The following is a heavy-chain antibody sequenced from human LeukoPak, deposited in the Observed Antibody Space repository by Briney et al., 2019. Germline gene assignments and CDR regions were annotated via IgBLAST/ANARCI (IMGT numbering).Heavy chain of an antibody. J-gene: IGHJ4*02. Sequence: GGSLRLPCAASGFTFSSYGMHWVRQAPGKGLEWVAVIWYDGSNKYYADSVKGRFTISRDNSKNTLYLQMNSLRAEDTAVYYCARGKRYFDWLSPSGIDYWGQGTLVTVSS. D-gene: IGHD3-9*01. CDR1: GFTFSSYG. V-gene: IGHV3-33*01. CDR2: IWYDGSNK. CDR3: ARGKRYFDWLSPSGIDY.